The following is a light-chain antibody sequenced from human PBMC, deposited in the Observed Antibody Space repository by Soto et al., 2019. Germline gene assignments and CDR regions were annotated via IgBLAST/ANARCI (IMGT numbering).Light chain of an antibody. V-gene: IGKV3-20*01. Sequence: IVLTQSPGTLSLSPGERATLSCRARQSVSSSYLAWYQQKPGQAPRLLIYGASSRATGIPDRFSGSGSGTDFTLTISRLEPEDFAVYFCQHYGSSLSITFGQGTRLEIK. CDR3: QHYGSSLSIT. CDR1: QSVSSSY. CDR2: GAS. J-gene: IGKJ5*01.